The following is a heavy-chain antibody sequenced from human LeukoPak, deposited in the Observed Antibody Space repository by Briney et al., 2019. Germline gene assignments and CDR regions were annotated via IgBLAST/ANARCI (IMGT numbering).Heavy chain of an antibody. V-gene: IGHV4-39*01. CDR2: MYYSGST. J-gene: IGHJ3*02. D-gene: IGHD3-9*01. CDR3: ARLDWETNAFDI. CDR1: SGSISSRNYY. Sequence: SETLSLTCTVSSGSISSRNYYWGWIRQPPGKGLEWIGNMYYSGSTYYNPSLKSRVTMSVDTSKNQFSLKLSSMTAADTAVYYCARLDWETNAFDIWGQGAMVTVSS.